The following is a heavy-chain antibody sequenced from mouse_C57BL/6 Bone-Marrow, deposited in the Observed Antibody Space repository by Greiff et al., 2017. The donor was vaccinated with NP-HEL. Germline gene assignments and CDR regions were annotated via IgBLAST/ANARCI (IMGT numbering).Heavy chain of an antibody. Sequence: VQLVESGGDLVKPGGSLKLSCAASGFTFSGYGMSWVRQTPDKGLEWVATISSGGSYTYYPDSVKGRFTISRDNAKNTLYLHISSLKSEDTGMYYCAGRLGPYLGYAMDDWGKGTSVTVSS. CDR1: GFTFSGYG. CDR2: ISSGGSYT. V-gene: IGHV5-6*01. CDR3: AGRLGPYLGYAMDD. J-gene: IGHJ4*01.